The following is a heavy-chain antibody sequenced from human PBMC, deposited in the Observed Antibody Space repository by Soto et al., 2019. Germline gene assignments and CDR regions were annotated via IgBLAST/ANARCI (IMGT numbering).Heavy chain of an antibody. J-gene: IGHJ6*02. V-gene: IGHV4-39*01. D-gene: IGHD3-16*01. CDR3: ARREGGIENYYYYGMDV. CDR1: GGSISSSSYY. Sequence: SETLSLTCTVSGGSISSSSYYWGWIRQPPGKGLEWIGSIYYSGSTYYNPSLKSRVTISVDTSKNQFSLKLSSVTAADTAVYYCARREGGIENYYYYGMDVWGQGTTVTVSS. CDR2: IYYSGST.